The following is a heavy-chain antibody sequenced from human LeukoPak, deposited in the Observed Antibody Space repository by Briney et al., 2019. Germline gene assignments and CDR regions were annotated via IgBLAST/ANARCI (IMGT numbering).Heavy chain of an antibody. Sequence: PGGSLRLSCAASGFTFSDYYMSWIRQAPGQGLEGFSYITTSGSPIYYADSVKGRFTMSRDNAKKSLYLQMNSLRAEDTAVYYCARAKYDSSGYYYSGFDIWGQGTMVTVSS. D-gene: IGHD3-22*01. CDR3: ARAKYDSSGYYYSGFDI. V-gene: IGHV3-11*04. CDR2: ITTSGSPI. J-gene: IGHJ3*02. CDR1: GFTFSDYY.